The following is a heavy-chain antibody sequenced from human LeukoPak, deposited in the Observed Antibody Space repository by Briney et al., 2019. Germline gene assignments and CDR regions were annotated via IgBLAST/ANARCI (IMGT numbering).Heavy chain of an antibody. J-gene: IGHJ6*02. CDR1: GFTFSSYA. Sequence: GGSLRLSCAASGFTFSSYAMSWVRQAPGKGLEWVSVISGGGGTTYYAESVKGRFTISRDNSKNTLYLQINSLRAEDTAVYYCSRYCSTTTCPGYYYGMDIWGQGTAVTVSS. CDR2: ISGGGGTT. CDR3: SRYCSTTTCPGYYYGMDI. D-gene: IGHD2-2*01. V-gene: IGHV3-23*01.